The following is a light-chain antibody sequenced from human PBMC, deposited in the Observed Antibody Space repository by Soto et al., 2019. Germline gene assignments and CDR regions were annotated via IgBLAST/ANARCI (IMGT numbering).Light chain of an antibody. V-gene: IGKV1-5*01. Sequence: DIQMTQSPSTLSASLGDRVTITCRASQSISRWLAWYQQKPGKAPKLLISDVSSLERGVLSRFSGSGSGTAFTLTLSSLQPDDFAAYHCQQYETYSQWTFGQGTTGEI. CDR2: DVS. J-gene: IGKJ1*01. CDR3: QQYETYSQWT. CDR1: QSISRW.